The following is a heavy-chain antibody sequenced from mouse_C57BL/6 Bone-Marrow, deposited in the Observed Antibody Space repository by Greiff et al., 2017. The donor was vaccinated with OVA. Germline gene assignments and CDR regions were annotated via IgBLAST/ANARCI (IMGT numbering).Heavy chain of an antibody. J-gene: IGHJ2*01. V-gene: IGHV1-50*01. D-gene: IGHD1-1*01. CDR3: ARRDYYGSDY. CDR1: GYTFTSYW. Sequence: LQPGAELVKPGASVKLSCKASGYTFTSYWMQWVKQRPGQGLEWIGEIDPSDSYTNYNQKFKGKATLTVDTSPSTAYMQRSSLTSEDSAVYYCARRDYYGSDYWGQGTTLTVSS. CDR2: IDPSDSYT.